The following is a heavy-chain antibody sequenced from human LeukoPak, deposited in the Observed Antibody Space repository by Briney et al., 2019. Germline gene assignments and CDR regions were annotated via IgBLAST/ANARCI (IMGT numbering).Heavy chain of an antibody. Sequence: ASVKVSCKASGYTFTSYGISWVRQAPGQGLEWMGWISAYSGNTNYAQKLQGRVTMTTDTSTSTAYMELRSLRSDDTAMYYCARDGSDIVVVPAAYDHWFDPWGQGTLVTVSS. D-gene: IGHD2-2*01. CDR3: ARDGSDIVVVPAAYDHWFDP. CDR1: GYTFTSYG. V-gene: IGHV1-18*01. CDR2: ISAYSGNT. J-gene: IGHJ5*02.